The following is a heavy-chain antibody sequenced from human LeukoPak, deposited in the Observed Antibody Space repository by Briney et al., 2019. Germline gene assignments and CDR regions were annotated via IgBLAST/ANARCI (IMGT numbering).Heavy chain of an antibody. CDR1: GFTFDDYT. CDR2: ISWDGGST. J-gene: IGHJ4*02. V-gene: IGHV3-43*01. D-gene: IGHD6-13*01. Sequence: QAGGSLRLSCAASGFTFDDYTMHWVRQAPGKGLEWVSLISWDGGSTYYADSVKGRFTISRDNSKNSLYLQMNSLRTEDTALYYCAKDHSRRGIAAAELDYWGQGTLVTVSS. CDR3: AKDHSRRGIAAAELDY.